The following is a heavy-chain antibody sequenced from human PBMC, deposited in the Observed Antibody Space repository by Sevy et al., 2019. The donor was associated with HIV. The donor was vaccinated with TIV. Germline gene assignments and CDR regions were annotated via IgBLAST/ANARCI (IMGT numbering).Heavy chain of an antibody. V-gene: IGHV3-23*01. CDR2: ITSAANI. CDR3: AKIDSSSWSFDY. J-gene: IGHJ4*02. D-gene: IGHD6-13*01. Sequence: GGSLRLSCAASGFTFSNYAMSWVRQAPGKGLEWVSTITSAANIYYEDSAKGRFTISRDNAKNTLYMQVNSLRAEDTAEYFCAKIDSSSWSFDYWGQGTLVTVSS. CDR1: GFTFSNYA.